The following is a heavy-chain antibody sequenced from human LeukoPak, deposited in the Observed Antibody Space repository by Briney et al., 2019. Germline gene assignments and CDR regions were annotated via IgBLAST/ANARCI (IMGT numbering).Heavy chain of an antibody. CDR2: ISGSGGST. Sequence: GGSLRLSCAASGFTFSSYWMSWVRQAPGKGLEWVSAISGSGGSTYYADSVKGRFTISRDNSKNTLYLQMNSLRAEDTAVYYCAKDRRWLQSHFDYWGQGTLVTVSS. V-gene: IGHV3-23*01. CDR3: AKDRRWLQSHFDY. J-gene: IGHJ4*02. D-gene: IGHD5-24*01. CDR1: GFTFSSYW.